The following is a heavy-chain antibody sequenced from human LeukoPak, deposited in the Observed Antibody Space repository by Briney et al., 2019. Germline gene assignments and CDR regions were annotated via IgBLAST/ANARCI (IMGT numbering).Heavy chain of an antibody. CDR3: ARDLANYGSGTVYYYYMDV. Sequence: ASGKVSCKASGYTFTSYGISWVRQAPGQGLEWMGWISAYNGNTNHAQKLQGRVTMTTDTSTSTAYMELRSLRSDDTAVYYCARDLANYGSGTVYYYYMDVWGKGTTVTISS. CDR2: ISAYNGNT. D-gene: IGHD3-10*01. J-gene: IGHJ6*03. V-gene: IGHV1-18*01. CDR1: GYTFTSYG.